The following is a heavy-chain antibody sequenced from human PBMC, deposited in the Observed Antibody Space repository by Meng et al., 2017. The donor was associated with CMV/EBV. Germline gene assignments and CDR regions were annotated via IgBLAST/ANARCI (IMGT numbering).Heavy chain of an antibody. CDR2: INHSGST. CDR1: GGSFSGYY. CDR3: ARGMMDDYGGIYDAFDI. Sequence: SQILSLTCAVYGGSFSGYYWSWIRQPPGKGLEWIGEINHSGSTNYNPSLKSRVTISVDTSKNQFSLKLSSVTAADTAVYYCARGMMDDYGGIYDAFDIWGQGTMVTVSS. J-gene: IGHJ3*02. D-gene: IGHD4/OR15-4a*01. V-gene: IGHV4-34*01.